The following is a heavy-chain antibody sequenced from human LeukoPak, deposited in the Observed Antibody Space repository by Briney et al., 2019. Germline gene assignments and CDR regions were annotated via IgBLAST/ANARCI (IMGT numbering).Heavy chain of an antibody. V-gene: IGHV1-2*02. D-gene: IGHD3-10*01. CDR1: GYTFTGYY. CDR2: INPNSGGT. J-gene: IGHJ4*02. CDR3: ARDLLVGGGIRGILGY. Sequence: ASVKVSCKASGYTFTGYYMNWVRQAPGQGLEWMGWINPNSGGTNYAQKFQGGVTMTRDTSISTVYMELSSLRSEDTAVYYCARDLLVGGGIRGILGYWGQGTLVTVSS.